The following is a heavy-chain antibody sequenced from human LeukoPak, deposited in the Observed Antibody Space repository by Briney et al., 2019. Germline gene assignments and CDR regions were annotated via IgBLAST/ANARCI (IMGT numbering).Heavy chain of an antibody. J-gene: IGHJ4*02. V-gene: IGHV3-53*01. CDR1: GFTVSSNY. CDR3: ARGSAYSGSYSSDY. D-gene: IGHD1-26*01. Sequence: GGSLRLSCAASGFTVSSNYMSWVRQAPGKGLEWVSVIYSGGSTYYADSVKGRFTISRDNSKNTLYLQMNSLRAEDTAVYYCARGSAYSGSYSSDYWGQGTLVTVSS. CDR2: IYSGGST.